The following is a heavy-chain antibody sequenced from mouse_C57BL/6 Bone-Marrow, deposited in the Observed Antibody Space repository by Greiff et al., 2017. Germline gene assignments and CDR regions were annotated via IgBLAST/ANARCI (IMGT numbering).Heavy chain of an antibody. CDR3: ARPYYSNYWCFDV. V-gene: IGHV1-55*01. Sequence: QVQLQQPGAELVKPGASVKMSCKASGYTFTSYWITWVKQRPGQGLEWIGDIYPGRGSTNYNEKFKSKATLTVDTSSSTAYMQLSSLTSEDSAVDYCARPYYSNYWCFDVWGTGTTVTVSS. CDR1: GYTFTSYW. D-gene: IGHD2-5*01. CDR2: IYPGRGST. J-gene: IGHJ1*03.